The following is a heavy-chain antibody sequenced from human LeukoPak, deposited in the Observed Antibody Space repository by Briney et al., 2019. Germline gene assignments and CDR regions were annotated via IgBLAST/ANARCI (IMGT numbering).Heavy chain of an antibody. J-gene: IGHJ6*03. V-gene: IGHV4-34*01. D-gene: IGHD1-26*01. Sequence: SSETLSLTCAVYGGSFSGYYWSWIRQPPGKGLEWIGEINHSGSTNYNPSLKSRVTISVDTSKNQFPLKLSSVTAADTAVYYCARHSYSGSYYYYMDVWGKGTTVTISS. CDR3: ARHSYSGSYYYYMDV. CDR2: INHSGST. CDR1: GGSFSGYY.